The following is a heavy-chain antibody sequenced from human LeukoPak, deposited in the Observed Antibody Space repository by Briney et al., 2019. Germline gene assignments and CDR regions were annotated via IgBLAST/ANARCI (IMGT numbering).Heavy chain of an antibody. CDR2: INSDSSAI. V-gene: IGHV3-48*01. Sequence: GGSLRLSWVASGFTFSSYSMNWVRQAPGKGLDWISGINSDSSAIYYADSVKGRFTISRDNAKNSLYLQMNSLRAEDTAVYYCARSYTGYDLWGQGTLVTVSS. D-gene: IGHD5-12*01. CDR3: ARSYTGYDL. CDR1: GFTFSSYS. J-gene: IGHJ4*02.